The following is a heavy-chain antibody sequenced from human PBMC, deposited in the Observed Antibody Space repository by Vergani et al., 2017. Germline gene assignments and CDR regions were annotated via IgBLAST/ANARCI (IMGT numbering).Heavy chain of an antibody. D-gene: IGHD5-12*01. CDR3: ARDRGGGYSGYLPGEGCWFDP. CDR1: GGTFSSYA. Sequence: QVQLVQSGAEVKKPGSSVKVSCKASGGTFSSYAISWVRQAPGQGLEWMGGIIPIFGTANYAQKFQGRVTMTADESTSTAYMELSSLRAEDTAVYYCARDRGGGYSGYLPGEGCWFDPWGQGTLVTVSS. V-gene: IGHV1-69*01. CDR2: IIPIFGTA. J-gene: IGHJ5*02.